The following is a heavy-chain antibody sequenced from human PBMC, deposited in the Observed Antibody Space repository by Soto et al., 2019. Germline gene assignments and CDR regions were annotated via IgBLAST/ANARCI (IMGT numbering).Heavy chain of an antibody. D-gene: IGHD4-17*01. CDR3: AHGMDYENYFDY. V-gene: IGHV2-5*02. CDR1: GFPLSTSGVS. Sequence: QITLKESGPTLVKPTQTLTLTCTFSGFPLSTSGVSVGWIRQPPGKALEWLALIYWDDDKRYSPSLKSRLTVXKXXSKSQVVLTMTNMDPVDTATYYCAHGMDYENYFDYWGQGSLVTVSS. J-gene: IGHJ4*02. CDR2: IYWDDDK.